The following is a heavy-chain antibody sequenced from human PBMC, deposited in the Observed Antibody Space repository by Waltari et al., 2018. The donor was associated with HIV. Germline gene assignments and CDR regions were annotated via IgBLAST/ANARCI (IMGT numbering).Heavy chain of an antibody. Sequence: QLQLQESGPGLVKPSETLSLTCTVSGGSISSISYYWGWIRQPPGKGLEWIASIYYSGSTYYNPSLKSRVTISVDTSKNQFSLKLSSVTAADTAVYYCATTGLTHCTNGVCYPSWFDPWGQGTLVTVSS. CDR1: GGSISSISYY. D-gene: IGHD2-8*01. J-gene: IGHJ5*02. CDR2: IYYSGST. CDR3: ATTGLTHCTNGVCYPSWFDP. V-gene: IGHV4-39*01.